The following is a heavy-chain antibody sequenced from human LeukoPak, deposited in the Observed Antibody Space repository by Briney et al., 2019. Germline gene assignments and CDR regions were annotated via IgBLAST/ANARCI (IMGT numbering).Heavy chain of an antibody. J-gene: IGHJ4*02. D-gene: IGHD3-3*01. CDR3: ATDLAQACFGS. CDR2: VKSKDVGATT. Sequence: GGSLRLSCAASGFTFSYVWMSWVRQAPGKGLEWVGRVKSKDVGATTDYAAPVKGRFTISRDDSRNSLYLQMDSLKPDDTAVYYCATDLAQACFGSWSQGTLVTVSS. V-gene: IGHV3-15*01. CDR1: GFTFSYVW.